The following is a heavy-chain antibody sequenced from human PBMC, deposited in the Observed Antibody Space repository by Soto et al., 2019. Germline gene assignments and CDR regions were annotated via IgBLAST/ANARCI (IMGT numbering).Heavy chain of an antibody. CDR3: AKRRGAGGHFDY. Sequence: GGSLRLSCAASGFTFSSYAMGWVRQGPGKGLEWVAVVSIGGSTHYADSVRGRFTIPRDNSKNTLSLQMNSLTAEDTAEYFCAKRRGAGGHFDYWGQGALVTVSS. CDR1: GFTFSSYA. J-gene: IGHJ4*02. V-gene: IGHV3-23*01. D-gene: IGHD2-15*01. CDR2: VSIGGST.